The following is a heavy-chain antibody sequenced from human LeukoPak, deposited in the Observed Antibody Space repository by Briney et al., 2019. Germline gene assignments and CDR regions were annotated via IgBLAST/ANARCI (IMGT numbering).Heavy chain of an antibody. Sequence: GRSLRLSCAASGFTFSSYAMHWVRQAPGKGLEWVAVISYDGSNKYYADSVKGRFTISRDNSKNTLYLQMNSLRAEDTAVYYCARIATAMVTGGAFDIWGQGTMVTVSS. CDR2: ISYDGSNK. V-gene: IGHV3-30-3*01. CDR1: GFTFSSYA. D-gene: IGHD5-18*01. J-gene: IGHJ3*02. CDR3: ARIATAMVTGGAFDI.